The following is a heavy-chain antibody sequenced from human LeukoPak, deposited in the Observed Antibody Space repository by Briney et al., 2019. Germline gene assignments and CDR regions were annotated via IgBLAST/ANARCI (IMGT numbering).Heavy chain of an antibody. CDR3: ARSEGYLLDY. CDR2: INHSGST. Sequence: PSETLSLTCAVSGGSLSGYYWSWIRQPPGKGLEWIGEINHSGSTNYNPSLKSRVSMSVDTSKNQFSLNLRSVTAADTAVYYCARSEGYLLDYWGQGTLVTVSS. V-gene: IGHV4-34*01. CDR1: GGSLSGYY. J-gene: IGHJ4*02. D-gene: IGHD6-13*01.